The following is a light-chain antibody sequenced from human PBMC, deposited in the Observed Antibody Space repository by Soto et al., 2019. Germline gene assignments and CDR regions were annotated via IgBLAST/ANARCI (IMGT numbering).Light chain of an antibody. CDR2: GAS. Sequence: LTPSSGTLSVFPGVRVTFSGRASQGVSGYLDWFQQKPGQAPRLLILGASEWVKGIPARFSGSGSGTEFTLSISSLQSDDFAIYYCQQYNTWPWTFGQGTKVDIK. CDR1: QGVSGY. J-gene: IGKJ1*01. V-gene: IGKV3-15*01. CDR3: QQYNTWPWT.